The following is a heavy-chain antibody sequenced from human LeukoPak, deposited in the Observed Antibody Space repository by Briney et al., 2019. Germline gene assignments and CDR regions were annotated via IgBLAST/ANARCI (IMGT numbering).Heavy chain of an antibody. CDR3: ARDGRVVAATYYYYYGMDV. CDR2: MNPNSGNT. Sequence: VSVKVSCKASGYTFTNYDINWVRQATGQGLEWMGWMNPNSGNTGYAQKFQGRVTMTRNTSISTAYMELSSLRSEDTAVCYCARDGRVVAATYYYYYGMDVWGQGTTVTVSS. J-gene: IGHJ6*02. CDR1: GYTFTNYD. V-gene: IGHV1-8*01. D-gene: IGHD2-15*01.